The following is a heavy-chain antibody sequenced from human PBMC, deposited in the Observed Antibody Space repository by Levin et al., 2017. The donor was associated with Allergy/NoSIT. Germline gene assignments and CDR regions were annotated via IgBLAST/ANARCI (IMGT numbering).Heavy chain of an antibody. J-gene: IGHJ3*02. CDR2: ISSSGSTI. D-gene: IGHD1-26*01. CDR1: VFTFSDYY. CDR3: AREMWELHKAFDS. V-gene: IGHV3-11*01. Sequence: GGSLRLSCAASVFTFSDYYMSWIRQAPGKGLEWVSYISSSGSTIYYADSVKGRFTISRDNAKNSLYLQMNSLRAEDTAVYYCAREMWELHKAFDSWGQGTMVTVSS.